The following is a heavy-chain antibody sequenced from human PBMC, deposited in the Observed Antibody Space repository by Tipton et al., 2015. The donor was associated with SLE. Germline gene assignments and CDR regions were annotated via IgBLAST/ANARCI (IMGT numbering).Heavy chain of an antibody. CDR1: GGSISSGSYY. V-gene: IGHV4-61*09. J-gene: IGHJ4*02. CDR3: AREGSGWYRGYYFDY. D-gene: IGHD6-19*01. CDR2: IYTSGST. Sequence: LRLSCTVSGGSISSGSYYWSWIRQPAGKGLEWIGHIYTSGSTNYNPSLKSRVTISVDTSKNQFSLKLSAVTAADTAVYYCAREGSGWYRGYYFDYWGQGTLVTVSS.